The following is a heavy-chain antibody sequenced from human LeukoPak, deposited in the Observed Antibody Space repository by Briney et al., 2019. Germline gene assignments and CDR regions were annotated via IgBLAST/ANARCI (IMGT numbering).Heavy chain of an antibody. CDR1: GGPISSSSYY. Sequence: SETLSLTCTVSGGPISSSSYYWGWIRQPPGKGLEWIGSIYYSGSTYYNPSLKSRVTISVDTSKNQFSLKLSSVTAADTAVYYCARHFAVAALDYWGQGTLVTVSS. CDR3: ARHFAVAALDY. V-gene: IGHV4-39*01. D-gene: IGHD6-19*01. CDR2: IYYSGST. J-gene: IGHJ4*02.